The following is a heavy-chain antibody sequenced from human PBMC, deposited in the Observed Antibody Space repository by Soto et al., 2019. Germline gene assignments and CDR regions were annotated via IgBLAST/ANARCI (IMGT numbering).Heavy chain of an antibody. CDR3: ARETQGIAAAGHYYYYGMDV. CDR2: TYYRSKWYN. D-gene: IGHD6-13*01. Sequence: PSQTLSLTCAISGDSVSSNSAAWNWIRQSPSRGLEWLGRTYYRSKWYNDYAVSVKSRITINPDTSKNQFSLQLNSVTPEDTAVYYCARETQGIAAAGHYYYYGMDVWGQGTTVTVSS. V-gene: IGHV6-1*01. J-gene: IGHJ6*02. CDR1: GDSVSSNSAA.